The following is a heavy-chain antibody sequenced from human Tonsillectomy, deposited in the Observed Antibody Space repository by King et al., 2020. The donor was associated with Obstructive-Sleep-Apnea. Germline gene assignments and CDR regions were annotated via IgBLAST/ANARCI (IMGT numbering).Heavy chain of an antibody. CDR1: GYTFTGYY. J-gene: IGHJ6*02. CDR3: ARDLGTTADYYYYYGMDV. CDR2: INPNSGGT. Sequence: QLVQSGAEVKKPGASVKVSCKASGYTFTGYYMHWVRQAPGQGLEWMGWINPNSGGTNYAQQFQGWVTMTSDTSISTAYMELSRLRSDDTAVSYCARDLGTTADYYYYYGMDVWGQGTTVTVSS. D-gene: IGHD2-2*01. V-gene: IGHV1-2*04.